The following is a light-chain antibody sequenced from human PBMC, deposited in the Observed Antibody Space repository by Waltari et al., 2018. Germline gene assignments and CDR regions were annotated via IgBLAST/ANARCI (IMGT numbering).Light chain of an antibody. Sequence: EIVMTQSPATLSVSPGETATPHFRASQSVNIHLAWFQQKPGQPPRLLIYGASTRATGIPARVSGSGSGTEFTLTSSSLQSEDFAVYYCQHYNNWPPLYTFGQGTKLEIK. J-gene: IGKJ2*01. V-gene: IGKV3-15*01. CDR1: QSVNIH. CDR2: GAS. CDR3: QHYNNWPPLYT.